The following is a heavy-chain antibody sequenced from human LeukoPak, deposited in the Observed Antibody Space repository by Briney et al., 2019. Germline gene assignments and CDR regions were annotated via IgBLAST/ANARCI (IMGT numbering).Heavy chain of an antibody. CDR3: AKDRAWESGDWYFDL. Sequence: QTGGSLRLSCAASGFTFSSYAMSWVRQAPGKGLEWVSAISSSGGSTYYADSVKGRFTISRDNSKNTLYLQMNSLKAEDTAVYYCAKDRAWESGDWYFDLWGRGTLVTVSS. J-gene: IGHJ2*01. CDR1: GFTFSSYA. CDR2: ISSSGGST. D-gene: IGHD1-26*01. V-gene: IGHV3-23*01.